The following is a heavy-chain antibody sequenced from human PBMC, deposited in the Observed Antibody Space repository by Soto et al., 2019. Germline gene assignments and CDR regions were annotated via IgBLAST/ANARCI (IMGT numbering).Heavy chain of an antibody. CDR1: GGSISSYY. V-gene: IGHV4-59*01. CDR3: ARVGYGDRLVYYAVW. J-gene: IGHJ6*01. Sequence: QVQLQESGPGLVKPSETLSLTCTVSGGSISSYYWSWIRQPPGKGLEWTGYIYYSGSTNYNPSLKSRVTLAVDMFKNQFALKLSSVTAADTAVYYCARVGYGDRLVYYAVWWGHGTPVTVS. D-gene: IGHD3-9*01. CDR2: IYYSGST.